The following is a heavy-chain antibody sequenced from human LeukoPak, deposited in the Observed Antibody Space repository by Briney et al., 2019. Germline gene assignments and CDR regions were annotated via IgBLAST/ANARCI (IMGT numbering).Heavy chain of an antibody. CDR1: GGSISSSSYH. V-gene: IGHV4-39*07. CDR2: IYYSGGT. J-gene: IGHJ3*02. D-gene: IGHD3-22*01. Sequence: SETLSLTCTVSGGSISSSSYHWGWIRQPPGKGLEWIGTIYYSGGTYYNPSLKSRVTISVDTSKNQFSLKLSSVTAAGTAVYYCARQNRNYYDSSDRAFDIWGQGTMVTVSS. CDR3: ARQNRNYYDSSDRAFDI.